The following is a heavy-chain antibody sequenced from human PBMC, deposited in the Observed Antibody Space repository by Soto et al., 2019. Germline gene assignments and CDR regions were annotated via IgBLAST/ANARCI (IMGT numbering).Heavy chain of an antibody. CDR1: GHNCNRNG. J-gene: IGHJ6*02. CDR2: ISYDGSNE. Sequence: LRLSCEASGHNCNRNGMHWVRQAPGKGLEWVARISYDGSNEFYTDSVKGRFTIFRDNLKNTLYPQMNSLRDEDTAGYYCAKGMLAPLGYYYVMDVWGQGTTVTVSS. D-gene: IGHD2-8*01. V-gene: IGHV3-30*18. CDR3: AKGMLAPLGYYYVMDV.